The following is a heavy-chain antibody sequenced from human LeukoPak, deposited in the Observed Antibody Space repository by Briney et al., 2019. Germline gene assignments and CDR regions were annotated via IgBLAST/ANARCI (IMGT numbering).Heavy chain of an antibody. J-gene: IGHJ6*04. D-gene: IGHD3-10*02. CDR1: GFTVSSDS. CDR3: AELGITMIGGV. Sequence: GGSLRLSCTVSGFTVSSDSMSWVRQAPGKGLEWVSFIYSGGSTHYSDSVKGRFTISRDNAKNSLYPQMNSLRAEDTAVYYCAELGITMIGGVWGKGTTVTISS. CDR2: IYSGGST. V-gene: IGHV3-53*01.